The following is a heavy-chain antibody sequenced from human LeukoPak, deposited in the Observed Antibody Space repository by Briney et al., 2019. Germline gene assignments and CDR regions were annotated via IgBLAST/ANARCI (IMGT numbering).Heavy chain of an antibody. Sequence: GGSLRLSCAVSGFTFSNVWMRWVRQAPGKGLECVGRIIIKTDGATTDYAAPVKGRFTISRDESKSTLYMQMNSLKPEDTAVYYCTTPVGSRGGSGRYPVYWGQGTLVTVSS. CDR1: GFTFSNVW. J-gene: IGHJ4*02. V-gene: IGHV3-15*01. CDR3: TTPVGSRGGSGRYPVY. CDR2: IIIKTDGATT. D-gene: IGHD3-10*01.